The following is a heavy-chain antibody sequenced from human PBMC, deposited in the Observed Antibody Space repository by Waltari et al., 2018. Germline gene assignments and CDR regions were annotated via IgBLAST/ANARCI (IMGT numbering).Heavy chain of an antibody. D-gene: IGHD1-26*01. Sequence: QVHLQVSGPGLVTPSETLSLTCAVSDYSISSGFYWGWIRQPPGKGLEWIGSFNHSGSTVYNPSLKRRVTISVDTALNHFSLKLNSVTATDTAVYYCARQGGYINVWWEDYWYFDHWGRGTLVTVSS. CDR3: ARQGGYINVWWEDYWYFDH. V-gene: IGHV4-38-2*01. CDR1: DYSISSGFY. J-gene: IGHJ2*01. CDR2: FNHSGST.